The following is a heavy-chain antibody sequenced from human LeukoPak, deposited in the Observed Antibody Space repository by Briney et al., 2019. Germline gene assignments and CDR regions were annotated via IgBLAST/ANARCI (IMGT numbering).Heavy chain of an antibody. CDR3: ARVAEAAAFDS. Sequence: GGSLRLSCAASGFTFSSYEMNWVRQAPGKGLEWVSYISSSGSTIYYADSVKGRFTISRDNAKNSLYLQMNSLKPEDTAVYYCARVAEAAAFDSWGQGNLVTVSS. J-gene: IGHJ4*02. D-gene: IGHD6-13*01. V-gene: IGHV3-48*03. CDR1: GFTFSSYE. CDR2: ISSSGSTI.